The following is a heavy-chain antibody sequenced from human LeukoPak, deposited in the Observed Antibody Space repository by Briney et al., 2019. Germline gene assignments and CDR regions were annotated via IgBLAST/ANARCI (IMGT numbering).Heavy chain of an antibody. V-gene: IGHV3-21*01. Sequence: GGSLRLSCAASGFTFSSYSMNWVRQAPEKGLEWVSSISSSSSYIYYADSVKGRFTISRDNAKNSLYLQMDSLRAEDTAVYYCAREGYGSGSYYYYYGMDVWGQGTTVTVSS. CDR2: ISSSSSYI. J-gene: IGHJ6*02. CDR3: AREGYGSGSYYYYYGMDV. D-gene: IGHD3-10*01. CDR1: GFTFSSYS.